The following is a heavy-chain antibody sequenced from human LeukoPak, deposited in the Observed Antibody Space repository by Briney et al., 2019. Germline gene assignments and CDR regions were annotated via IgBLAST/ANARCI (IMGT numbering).Heavy chain of an antibody. CDR3: ARHDNRGYYSLHY. CDR2: GHDSGRY. J-gene: IGHJ4*02. D-gene: IGHD3-22*01. V-gene: IGHV4-59*08. CDR1: GASINSYY. Sequence: PSETLSLTCTVSGASINSYYWSWIRLPPGKGLEWIGFGHDSGRYNYNPSPKSRVSVSVDTSKNQFSLKLSSVTAADTAVYYCARHDNRGYYSLHYWGQGALVTVSS.